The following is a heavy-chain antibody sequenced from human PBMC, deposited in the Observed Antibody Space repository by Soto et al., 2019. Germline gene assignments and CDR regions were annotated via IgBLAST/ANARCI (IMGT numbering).Heavy chain of an antibody. D-gene: IGHD1-1*01. CDR2: ISYTGNT. CDR1: GGSISSGGTGSY. V-gene: IGHV4-31*03. J-gene: IGHJ4*02. Sequence: QVQLQESGPGLVKPSQTLSLTCTVSGGSISSGGTGSYWTWIRQLPGKGLEGIGYISYTGNTYYNPSLKSRPTISIDTSENQSSLTLTSVTAAHTAVYFCASGHDAYKVRYWGQGTLVTVSS. CDR3: ASGHDAYKVRY.